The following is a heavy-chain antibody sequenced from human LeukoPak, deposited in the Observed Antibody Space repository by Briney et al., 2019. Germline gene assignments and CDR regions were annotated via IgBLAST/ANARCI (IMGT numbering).Heavy chain of an antibody. CDR1: GFTFSSYA. D-gene: IGHD1-7*01. V-gene: IGHV3-30-3*01. CDR3: AKTLTGTTRLYFQH. Sequence: GGSLRLSCAASGFTFSSYAMHWVRQAPGKGLEWVAVISYDGSNKYYADSVKGRFTISRDNSKNTLYLQMNSLRAEDTAVYYCAKTLTGTTRLYFQHWGQGTLVTVSS. J-gene: IGHJ1*01. CDR2: ISYDGSNK.